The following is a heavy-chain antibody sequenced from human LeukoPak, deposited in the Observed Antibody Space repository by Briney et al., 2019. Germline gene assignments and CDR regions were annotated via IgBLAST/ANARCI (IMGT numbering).Heavy chain of an antibody. D-gene: IGHD4-17*01. CDR3: AKDGLATVNLYFQH. CDR1: GFTFSSYG. J-gene: IGHJ1*01. CDR2: ISYDGSNK. Sequence: PGGSLRLSCAASGFTFSSYGMHWVRQAPDKGLEWVAVISYDGSNKYYADSVKGRFTISRDNSKNTLYLQMNSLRAEDTAVYYCAKDGLATVNLYFQHWGQGTLVTVSS. V-gene: IGHV3-30*18.